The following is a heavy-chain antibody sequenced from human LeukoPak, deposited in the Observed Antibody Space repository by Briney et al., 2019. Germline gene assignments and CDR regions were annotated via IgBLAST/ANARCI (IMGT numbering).Heavy chain of an antibody. Sequence: GEPCNFSGKGSGYSFTSYCIAWARQIRGKGLEWMGIIYPVDSDTSYSPFFQGEVTISADKSISTAYLQWSSLKASAAAMYYCARRGSGWYWDYWGQGTLVTVSS. CDR2: IYPVDSDT. D-gene: IGHD6-19*01. CDR3: ARRGSGWYWDY. V-gene: IGHV5-51*01. J-gene: IGHJ4*02. CDR1: GYSFTSYC.